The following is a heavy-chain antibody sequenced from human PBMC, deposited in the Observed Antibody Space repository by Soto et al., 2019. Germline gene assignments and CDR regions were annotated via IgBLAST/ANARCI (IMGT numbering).Heavy chain of an antibody. CDR1: GFTFSSYG. CDR2: ISYDGSNK. D-gene: IGHD2-21*02. CDR3: AKGDCGGDCYFRAAVDY. J-gene: IGHJ4*02. Sequence: QVQLVESGGGVVQPGRSLRLSCAASGFTFSSYGMHWLRQAPGKRLEWVAVISYDGSNKYYADSVKGRFTISRDNSKSPRYMQMNSRGAEDTAVYYCAKGDCGGDCYFRAAVDYCGQGTLVTVSS. V-gene: IGHV3-30*18.